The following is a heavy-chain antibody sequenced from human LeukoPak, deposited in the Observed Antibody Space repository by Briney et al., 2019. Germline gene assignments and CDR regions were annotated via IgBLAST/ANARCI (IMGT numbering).Heavy chain of an antibody. CDR3: ARGYCTNGVCYTGWFDP. Sequence: RASETLSLTCTVSGGSISSSSYYWGWIRQPPGKGLEWIGSIYYSGSTYSNPSLKSRVTISVDTSKNQFSLKLSSVTAADTAVYYCARGYCTNGVCYTGWFDPWGQGTLVTVSS. CDR1: GGSISSSSYY. J-gene: IGHJ5*02. D-gene: IGHD2-8*01. V-gene: IGHV4-39*07. CDR2: IYYSGST.